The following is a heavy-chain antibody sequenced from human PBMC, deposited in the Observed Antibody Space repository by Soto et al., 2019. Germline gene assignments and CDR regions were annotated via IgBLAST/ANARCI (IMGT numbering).Heavy chain of an antibody. CDR3: ARYRREAVAGYTLDN. J-gene: IGHJ4*02. CDR2: VYNSGST. D-gene: IGHD6-13*01. V-gene: IGHV4-59*01. Sequence: SETLSLTCTVSGGSISSNYWTWIRQPPGKGLEWIGYVYNSGSTNYNPSLKSRVTISEDTSKSQFSLKVNSMTAADTAVYYCARYRREAVAGYTLDNWGQGILVPSPQ. CDR1: GGSISSNY.